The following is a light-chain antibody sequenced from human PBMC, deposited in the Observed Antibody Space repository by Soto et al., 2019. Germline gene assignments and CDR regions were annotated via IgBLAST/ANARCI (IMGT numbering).Light chain of an antibody. Sequence: QSVLTQSPSASASLGASVKLTCTLSSGHSSYAIAWHQQQPEKGPRYLMKLSSDGSHSKGDRIPDRFSGSSSGAERSLTISSLQAEDEDDYYCQDWDPGASLVFGGGTKVTVL. V-gene: IGLV4-69*01. CDR3: QDWDPGASLV. CDR1: SGHSSYA. J-gene: IGLJ2*01. CDR2: LSSDGSH.